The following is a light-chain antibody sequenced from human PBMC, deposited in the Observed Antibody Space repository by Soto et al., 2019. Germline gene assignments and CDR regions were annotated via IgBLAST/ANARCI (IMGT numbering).Light chain of an antibody. CDR3: QQCYTSPRT. J-gene: IGKJ1*01. CDR1: QRINTY. CDR2: AAS. Sequence: DIQMTQSPSTLSAGVGDRVTITCRASQRINTYLNWYQQKPGKAPTLLIYAASNLQSGVPSRFSGGGYGTDFTLTINTLQPDDFATYFCQQCYTSPRTFGQGTKVDIK. V-gene: IGKV1-39*01.